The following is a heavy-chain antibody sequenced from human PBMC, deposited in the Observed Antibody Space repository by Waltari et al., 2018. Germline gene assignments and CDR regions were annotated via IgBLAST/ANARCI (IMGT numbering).Heavy chain of an antibody. J-gene: IGHJ4*02. V-gene: IGHV1-69*05. CDR3: ARRVGGVGATIFDY. CDR2: TIPIFGKA. D-gene: IGHD1-26*01. Sequence: VQLVQSGAEVKKHGSSVKVSCKASGGTFSSYAIRWLRQAPGQGLEWRGGTIPIFGKANYEQRFQGRGTITTDESTSTAYMELSSLRSEDTAVYDCARRVGGVGATIFDYWGQGTLVTVSS. CDR1: GGTFSSYA.